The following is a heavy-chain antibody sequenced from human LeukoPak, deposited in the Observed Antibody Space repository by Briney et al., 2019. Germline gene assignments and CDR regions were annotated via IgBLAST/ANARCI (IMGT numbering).Heavy chain of an antibody. CDR3: AKDYYYGSGSYYYFDY. V-gene: IGHV3-9*01. J-gene: IGHJ4*02. D-gene: IGHD3-10*01. Sequence: GRSLRLSCAASGFTFDEYAMHWVRQAPGKGLEWVSGISWNSGSIGYADSVKGRFTISRDNAKNSLYLQMNSLRAEDTALYYCAKDYYYGSGSYYYFDYWGQGTLVTVSS. CDR1: GFTFDEYA. CDR2: ISWNSGSI.